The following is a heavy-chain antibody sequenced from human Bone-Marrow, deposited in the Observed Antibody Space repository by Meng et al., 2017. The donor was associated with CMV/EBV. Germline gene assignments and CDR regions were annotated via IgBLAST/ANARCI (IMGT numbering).Heavy chain of an antibody. V-gene: IGHV1-2*02. CDR3: ASWSRSIFGVVINYEFWGMDV. D-gene: IGHD3-3*01. CDR2: INPNSGGT. Sequence: ASVKVSCKASGYTFTGYYMHWVRQATGQGLEWMGWINPNSGGTNYAQKLQGRVTMTRDTSISTAYMELSRLRSEDTAVYYCASWSRSIFGVVINYEFWGMDVWGQGTTVTVSS. CDR1: GYTFTGYY. J-gene: IGHJ6*02.